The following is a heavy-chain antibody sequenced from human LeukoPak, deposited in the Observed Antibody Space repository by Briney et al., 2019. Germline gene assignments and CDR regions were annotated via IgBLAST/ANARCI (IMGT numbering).Heavy chain of an antibody. CDR1: GFTFSSYE. Sequence: GGSLRRSCAASGFTFSSYEMNWVRQAPGKGLEWVSYISSSGSTIYYADSVKGRFTIFRDNAKNSLYLQMNSLRAEDTAVYYCAELGITMIGGVWGKGTTVTISS. D-gene: IGHD3-10*02. CDR3: AELGITMIGGV. CDR2: ISSSGSTI. V-gene: IGHV3-48*03. J-gene: IGHJ6*04.